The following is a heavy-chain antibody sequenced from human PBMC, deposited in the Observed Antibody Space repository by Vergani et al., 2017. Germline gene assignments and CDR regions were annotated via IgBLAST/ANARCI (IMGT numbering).Heavy chain of an antibody. Sequence: QVQLVESGGGVVQPGRSLRLSCAASGFTFSSFCMHWVRQAPGQGLEWVAGISYDGSNKYYADSVKGRFTSYRDNSKNTLYLQMNSLRAEDTAVYYCATLAVAGSFDYWGQGTLVTVSS. J-gene: IGHJ4*02. V-gene: IGHV3-30*03. CDR2: ISYDGSNK. CDR1: GFTFSSFC. CDR3: ATLAVAGSFDY. D-gene: IGHD6-19*01.